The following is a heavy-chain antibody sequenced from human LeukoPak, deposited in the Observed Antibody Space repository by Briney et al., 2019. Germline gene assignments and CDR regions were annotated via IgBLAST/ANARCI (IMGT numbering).Heavy chain of an antibody. J-gene: IGHJ4*02. V-gene: IGHV4-34*01. CDR1: GGSFSGYY. CDR3: ARSGIWFGELFGTFDY. D-gene: IGHD3-10*01. CDR2: INHSGST. Sequence: SETLSLTCAVYGGSFSGYYWSWIRQPPGEGLEWIGEINHSGSTNYNPSLKSRVTISVDTSKNQFSLKLSSVTAADTAVYYCARSGIWFGELFGTFDYWGQGTLVTVSS.